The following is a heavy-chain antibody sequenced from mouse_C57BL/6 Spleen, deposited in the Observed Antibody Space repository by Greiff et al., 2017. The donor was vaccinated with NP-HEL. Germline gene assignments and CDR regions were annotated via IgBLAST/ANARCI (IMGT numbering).Heavy chain of an antibody. CDR3: ARSGLLRSFDY. CDR2: INPSTGGT. Sequence: VQLQQSGPELVKPGASVKISCKASGYSFTGYYMNWVKQSPEKSLEWIGEINPSTGGTTYNQKFKAKATLTVDKSSSTAYMQLKSLTSEDSAVYYCARSGLLRSFDYWGQGTTLTVSS. CDR1: GYSFTGYY. V-gene: IGHV1-42*01. D-gene: IGHD1-1*01. J-gene: IGHJ2*01.